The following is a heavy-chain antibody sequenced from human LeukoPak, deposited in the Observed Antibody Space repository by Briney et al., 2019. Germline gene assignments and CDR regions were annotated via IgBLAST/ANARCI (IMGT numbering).Heavy chain of an antibody. J-gene: IGHJ4*02. CDR2: LLYDGNNK. D-gene: IGHD3-22*01. Sequence: GGSLRLSCAVSGFTFSTYGMHWVRQAPGKGLEWVALLLYDGNNKYYADSVKGRFTISRDNSKNTLYLQMNSLRAEDTAVYYCAKGLSYDSSGYYYLNYWGQGTLVTVSS. CDR3: AKGLSYDSSGYYYLNY. V-gene: IGHV3-30*18. CDR1: GFTFSTYG.